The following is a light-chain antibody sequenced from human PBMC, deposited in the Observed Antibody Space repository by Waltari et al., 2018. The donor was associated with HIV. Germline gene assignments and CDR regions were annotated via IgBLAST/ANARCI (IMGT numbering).Light chain of an antibody. CDR3: MQTLRILWT. Sequence: VMTQSPRSLSVCLGEPHSNFWGPYECLRHENGLKYVDWYLQRAGRPPQLLIQLATTGAVGVPTRFSGSASDTKFTLTISRLDTGDVGRYYCMQTLRILWTFGQGTRV. J-gene: IGKJ1*01. CDR1: ECLRHENGLKY. CDR2: LAT. V-gene: IGKV2-28*01.